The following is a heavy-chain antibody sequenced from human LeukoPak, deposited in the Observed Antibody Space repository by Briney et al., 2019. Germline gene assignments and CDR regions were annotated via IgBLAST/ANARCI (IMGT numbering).Heavy chain of an antibody. CDR1: GGSISSGGYY. J-gene: IGHJ4*02. D-gene: IGHD3-22*01. V-gene: IGHV4-31*03. CDR3: ARSSGGYYDNFDY. CDR2: IYYSGST. Sequence: SQTLSLTCTVSGGSISSGGYYWSWIRQHPGKGLEWIGYIYYSGSTYYNPSLKSRVTISVDTSKNQFSLKLSSVTAADTAVYYCARSSGGYYDNFDYWGQGTLVTVSS.